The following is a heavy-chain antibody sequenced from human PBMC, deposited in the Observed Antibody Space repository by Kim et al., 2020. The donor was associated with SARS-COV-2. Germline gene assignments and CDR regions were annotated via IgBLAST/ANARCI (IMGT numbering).Heavy chain of an antibody. V-gene: IGHV2-5*01. J-gene: IGHJ5*02. D-gene: IGHD1-1*01. Sequence: RYSPSLKSRLTITKDTSKNQVGLTMTNMDPVDTATYYCAHRRSWNRGWFDPWGQGTLVTVSS. CDR3: AHRRSWNRGWFDP.